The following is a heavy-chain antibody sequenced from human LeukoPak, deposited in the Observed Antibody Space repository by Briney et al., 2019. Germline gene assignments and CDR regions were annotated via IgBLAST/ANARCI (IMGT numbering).Heavy chain of an antibody. J-gene: IGHJ4*02. Sequence: PGGSLRLSCAASGFTFSSYAMSWVRQAPGKGLEWVSAISGSGGSTYYADSVKGRFTISRDNSKNTLYLQMNSLRAEDTAVYYCARDLGDFWSGFLFDYWGQGTLVTVSS. CDR2: ISGSGGST. V-gene: IGHV3-23*01. CDR1: GFTFSSYA. D-gene: IGHD3-3*01. CDR3: ARDLGDFWSGFLFDY.